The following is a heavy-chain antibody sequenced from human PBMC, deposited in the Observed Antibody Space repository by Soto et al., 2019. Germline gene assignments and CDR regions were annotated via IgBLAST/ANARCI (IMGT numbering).Heavy chain of an antibody. Sequence: GGSLRLPCAASGFNFSTFGMHWVRQIPGKGLVWVSRISSDGSRTSYADSVKGRFTISRDNAKNTLYLQMNSLRAEDTAVYYCAKDLIYSYGLVDYWGQGTLVTVSS. CDR3: AKDLIYSYGLVDY. V-gene: IGHV3-74*01. D-gene: IGHD5-18*01. CDR2: ISSDGSRT. J-gene: IGHJ4*02. CDR1: GFNFSTFG.